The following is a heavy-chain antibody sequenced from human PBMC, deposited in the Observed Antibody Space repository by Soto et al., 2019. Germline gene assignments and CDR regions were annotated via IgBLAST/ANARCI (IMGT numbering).Heavy chain of an antibody. D-gene: IGHD3-10*01. CDR1: GLTFSNYE. J-gene: IGHJ3*01. V-gene: IGHV3-48*03. Sequence: EVQLVESGGGLVLPGGSLRLSCSASGLTFSNYEMNWVRQAPGKGLEWVSYIGRSGTTTYYADSLKGRFTISRDNAKNSLYLQMNSLRAGDTAVYYCATRSGGGGAFDFWGQGTMVTVSS. CDR2: IGRSGTTT. CDR3: ATRSGGGGAFDF.